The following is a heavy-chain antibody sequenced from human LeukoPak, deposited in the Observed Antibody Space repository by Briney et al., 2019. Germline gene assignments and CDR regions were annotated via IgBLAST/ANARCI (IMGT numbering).Heavy chain of an antibody. D-gene: IGHD3-22*01. J-gene: IGHJ2*01. CDR3: ARSYDSSGSHYWYFDL. CDR2: IYYSGST. Sequence: SETLSLTCTVSGGSISSSSYYWGWIRQPPGKGLEWIGSIYYSGSTNYNPSLKSRVTISVDTSKNQFSLKLSSVTAAATAVYYCARSYDSSGSHYWYFDLWGRGTLVTVSS. CDR1: GGSISSSSYY. V-gene: IGHV4-39*07.